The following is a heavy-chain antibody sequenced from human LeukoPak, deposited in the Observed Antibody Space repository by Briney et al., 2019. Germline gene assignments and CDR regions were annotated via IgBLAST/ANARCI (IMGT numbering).Heavy chain of an antibody. CDR2: ISSNSSTM. Sequence: GGSLRLSCAASGFTFSDYSMNWVRQAPGKGLEWVSYISSNSSTMYYAGSVKGRFTISRDNAKNSLYLQMNSLRDEDTAVYYCARDYLSGFDYWGQGTLVTVSS. CDR3: ARDYLSGFDY. J-gene: IGHJ4*02. CDR1: GFTFSDYS. D-gene: IGHD3-16*02. V-gene: IGHV3-48*02.